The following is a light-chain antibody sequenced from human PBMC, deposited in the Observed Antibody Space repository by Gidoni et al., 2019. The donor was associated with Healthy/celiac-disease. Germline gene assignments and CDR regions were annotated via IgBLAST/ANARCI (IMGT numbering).Light chain of an antibody. Sequence: DIQMTQSPSSLSASGGDRVTITCQASQDISNYLNWYQQKPGKAPKLLIYDASNLETGVPSRFIRSGSGTDFTFTISSLHPEDIATYYCQQYDNLLTFGGGTKVEIK. J-gene: IGKJ4*01. CDR3: QQYDNLLT. V-gene: IGKV1-33*01. CDR1: QDISNY. CDR2: DAS.